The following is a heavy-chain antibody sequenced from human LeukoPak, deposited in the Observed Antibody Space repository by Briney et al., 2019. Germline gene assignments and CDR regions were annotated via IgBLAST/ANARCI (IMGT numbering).Heavy chain of an antibody. CDR1: GYTFTSYG. CDR3: ARLYCSSTSCLKDAFDI. CDR2: ISAYSGNT. Sequence: ASVKVSCKASGYTFTSYGISWVRQAPGQGLEWMGWISAYSGNTNYAQKLQGRVTMTTDTSTSTAYMELRSLRSDDTAVYYCARLYCSSTSCLKDAFDIWGQGTMVTVSS. D-gene: IGHD2-2*01. J-gene: IGHJ3*02. V-gene: IGHV1-18*01.